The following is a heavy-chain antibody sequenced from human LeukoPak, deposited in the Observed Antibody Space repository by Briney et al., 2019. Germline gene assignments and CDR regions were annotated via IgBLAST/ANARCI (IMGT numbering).Heavy chain of an antibody. CDR2: ITGRADIT. D-gene: IGHD3-10*01. CDR1: GFTFSSYG. Sequence: QPGGSLRLSCAASGFTFSSYGMSWLRDAPGKGLEWVSAITGRADITYCADSVKGQFTTPRDNSKNTLYLQMNSLRAEDTAVNYCARDPLRITQRGYFVSWGQGTRVTVFS. CDR3: ARDPLRITQRGYFVS. J-gene: IGHJ4*02. V-gene: IGHV3-23*01.